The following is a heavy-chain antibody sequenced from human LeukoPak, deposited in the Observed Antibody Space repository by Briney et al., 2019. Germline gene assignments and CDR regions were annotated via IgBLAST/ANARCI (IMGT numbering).Heavy chain of an antibody. D-gene: IGHD2-2*01. CDR2: INHSGST. CDR1: GGSFSGYY. J-gene: IGHJ6*02. V-gene: IGHV4-34*01. Sequence: SETLSLTCAVYGGSFSGYYWSWIRQPPGKGLEWIGEINHSGSTNYNPSLKSRVTISVGTSKNQFSLKLSSVTAADTAVYYCARGPRYVVVVPAAMPSGMDVWGQGTTVTVSS. CDR3: ARGPRYVVVVPAAMPSGMDV.